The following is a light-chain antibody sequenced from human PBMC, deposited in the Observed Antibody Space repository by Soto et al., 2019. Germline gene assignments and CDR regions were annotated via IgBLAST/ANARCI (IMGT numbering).Light chain of an antibody. Sequence: QLVLTQSPSASASLGASVKLTCTLSSGHSRYAIAWHQQQPEKGPRYLMKLNSDGSHRKADGIPDRFSGSSSGAERYLTISNLQSEDEAYYYCQSFDKYLSAVVFGGGTKLTVL. CDR1: SGHSRYA. J-gene: IGLJ2*01. CDR2: LNSDGSH. CDR3: QSFDKYLSAVV. V-gene: IGLV4-69*01.